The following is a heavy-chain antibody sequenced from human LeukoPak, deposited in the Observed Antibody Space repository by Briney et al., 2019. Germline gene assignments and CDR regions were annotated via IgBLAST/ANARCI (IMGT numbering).Heavy chain of an antibody. D-gene: IGHD7-27*01. Sequence: SETLSLTCTVSGGSISSYYWSWIRQPPGKGLEWIGYIYYSGSTNYNPSLKSRVTISVDTSKNQFSLKLSSVTAADTAVYYCARLELGIGRQGWFDPWGQGNLVTVSS. V-gene: IGHV4-59*08. CDR3: ARLELGIGRQGWFDP. J-gene: IGHJ5*02. CDR1: GGSISSYY. CDR2: IYYSGST.